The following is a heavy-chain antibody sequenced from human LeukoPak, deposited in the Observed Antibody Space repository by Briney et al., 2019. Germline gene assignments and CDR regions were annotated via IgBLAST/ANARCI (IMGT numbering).Heavy chain of an antibody. V-gene: IGHV1-69*05. CDR3: ARVYYDSSGPFFDY. D-gene: IGHD3-22*01. CDR1: GGTFSSYA. J-gene: IGHJ4*02. Sequence: SVKVSCRASGGTFSSYAISWVRQAPGQGLEWMGGIFPIFGTANYAQKFQGRVTITTDESTSTAYMELSSLRSEDTAVYYCARVYYDSSGPFFDYWGQGTLVTVSS. CDR2: IFPIFGTA.